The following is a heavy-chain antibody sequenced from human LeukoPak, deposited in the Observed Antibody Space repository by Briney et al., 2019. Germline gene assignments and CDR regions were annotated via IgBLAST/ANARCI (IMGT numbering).Heavy chain of an antibody. CDR3: ARDPSNTSGRYVFFDY. Sequence: ASVKVSCKASGYTFTSYGISWVRQAPGQGLEWLAWISCYNGDTNYAQKFQGRVTVTTDTSTSTVFMELRNLNTDDTAVYYCARDPSNTSGRYVFFDYWGQGTLVTVSS. CDR2: ISCYNGDT. D-gene: IGHD6-19*01. CDR1: GYTFTSYG. V-gene: IGHV1-18*01. J-gene: IGHJ4*02.